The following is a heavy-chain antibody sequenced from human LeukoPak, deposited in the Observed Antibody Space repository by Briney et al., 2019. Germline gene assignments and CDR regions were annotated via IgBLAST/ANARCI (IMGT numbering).Heavy chain of an antibody. J-gene: IGHJ5*01. D-gene: IGHD2-21*02. Sequence: GRSLRLSCAASGFTFSSYAIHWVRQAPGKGLEWVTFISHDGRNKLYADSVKGRFTISRDNSKNTLYLQMNSLTADDTAVYYCARMALDGGDSIGFDSWGQGTLVTVSS. V-gene: IGHV3-30*04. CDR3: ARMALDGGDSIGFDS. CDR2: ISHDGRNK. CDR1: GFTFSSYA.